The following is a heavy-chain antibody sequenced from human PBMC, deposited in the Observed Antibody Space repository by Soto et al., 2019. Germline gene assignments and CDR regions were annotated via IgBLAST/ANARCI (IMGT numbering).Heavy chain of an antibody. CDR2: IKSKTDGGTT. CDR1: GFTFSNAW. Sequence: PVGSLRLSCAVSGFTFSNAWMNWVRQAPGKGLEWVGRIKSKTDGGTTDYAAPVKGRFTISRDDSKNTLYLQMNSLKTEDTAVYYCTSPALEYYDYLWDPRYAFDIWGQGTMVTVSS. J-gene: IGHJ3*02. V-gene: IGHV3-15*07. CDR3: TSPALEYYDYLWDPRYAFDI. D-gene: IGHD3-16*01.